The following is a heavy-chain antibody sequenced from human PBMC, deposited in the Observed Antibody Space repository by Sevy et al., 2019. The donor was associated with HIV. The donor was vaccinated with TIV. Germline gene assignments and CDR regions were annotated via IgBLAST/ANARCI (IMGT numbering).Heavy chain of an antibody. Sequence: GGSLRLSCAASGFTFSRYAMHWVRQAPGKGLEWVAVISYDGSNKYYADSVKGRFSISRDNSKNTLYLQMNSLRAEETAVYYCARDQSGVRWLQFSLDYWGQETVVTVSS. CDR2: ISYDGSNK. J-gene: IGHJ4*02. D-gene: IGHD5-12*01. V-gene: IGHV3-30*14. CDR3: ARDQSGVRWLQFSLDY. CDR1: GFTFSRYA.